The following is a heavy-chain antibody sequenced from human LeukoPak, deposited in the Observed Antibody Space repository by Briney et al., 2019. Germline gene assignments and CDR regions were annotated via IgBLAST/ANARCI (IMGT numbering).Heavy chain of an antibody. V-gene: IGHV1-2*02. D-gene: IGHD3-9*01. CDR3: ARSPDILTGENFDY. Sequence: GASVKVSCKASGYTFSGYYMHWVRQAPGQGLEWMGWINLNSGGTNDAQKFQRRVTMTRDTSISTAYMELGRLRSGDTAVYYCARSPDILTGENFDYWGQGTLVTVSS. J-gene: IGHJ4*02. CDR2: INLNSGGT. CDR1: GYTFSGYY.